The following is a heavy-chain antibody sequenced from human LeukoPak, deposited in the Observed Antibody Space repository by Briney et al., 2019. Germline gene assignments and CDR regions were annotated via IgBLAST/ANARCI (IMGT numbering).Heavy chain of an antibody. Sequence: ASVKVSCKASGYTFTSYGISWVRQAPGQGLEWMGWISAYNGNTSYAQKLQGRVTMTTDTSTSTAYMELRSLRSDDTAVYYCARDKGRFLEWLLLGDSPIDPWGQGTLVTVSS. CDR3: ARDKGRFLEWLLLGDSPIDP. J-gene: IGHJ5*02. V-gene: IGHV1-18*01. CDR2: ISAYNGNT. D-gene: IGHD3-3*01. CDR1: GYTFTSYG.